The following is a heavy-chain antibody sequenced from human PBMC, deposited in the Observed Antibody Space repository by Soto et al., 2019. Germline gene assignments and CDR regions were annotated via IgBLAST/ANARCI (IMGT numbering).Heavy chain of an antibody. D-gene: IGHD3-3*01. V-gene: IGHV3-30-3*01. CDR2: ISYDGSNK. CDR3: AGFSFGVVIIDY. Sequence: QVQLVESGGGVVQPGRSLRLSCAASGFTFSSYAMHWVRQAPGKGLEWVAVISYDGSNKYYADSVKGRFTISRDNSKNTLYLQMNSLRAEETAVYYCAGFSFGVVIIDYWGQGTLVTVSS. CDR1: GFTFSSYA. J-gene: IGHJ4*02.